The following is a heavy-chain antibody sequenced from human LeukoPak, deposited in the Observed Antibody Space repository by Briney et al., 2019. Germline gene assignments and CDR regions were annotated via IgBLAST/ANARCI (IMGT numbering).Heavy chain of an antibody. CDR2: IKQDGSEK. Sequence: GGSLRLSCAASGFTFSTYWMSWVRQAPGKGLEWVANIKQDGSEKYYVDSVKGRFTISRDNAKNSLSLQMNSLRAEDTAVYYCAREESGYDFDCWGQGTLVTVSS. V-gene: IGHV3-7*04. CDR3: AREESGYDFDC. D-gene: IGHD5-12*01. J-gene: IGHJ4*02. CDR1: GFTFSTYW.